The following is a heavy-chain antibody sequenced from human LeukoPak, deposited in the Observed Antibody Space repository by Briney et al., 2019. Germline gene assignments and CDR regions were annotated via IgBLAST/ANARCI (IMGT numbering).Heavy chain of an antibody. CDR1: GFTFSSYE. CDR3: ARVSLPSIRYSDSPFDY. D-gene: IGHD3-9*01. Sequence: GGSLRLSCAASGFTFSSYEMNWVRQAPGKGLEWVSYISSSGSTIYYADSVKGRFTISRDNAKNSLYLQMNSPRAEDTAVYYCARVSLPSIRYSDSPFDYWGQGTLVTVSS. J-gene: IGHJ4*02. V-gene: IGHV3-48*03. CDR2: ISSSGSTI.